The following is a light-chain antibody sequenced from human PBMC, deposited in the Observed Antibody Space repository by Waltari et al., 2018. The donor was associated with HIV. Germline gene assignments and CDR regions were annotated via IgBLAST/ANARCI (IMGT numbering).Light chain of an antibody. CDR1: QSVGTN. Sequence: EIVMTQSPATLSVSPGERVTLPCRASQSVGTNLAWYQQKPGQVPRLLIYAAATGATGIPARFSGSGSGTEFTLTISSLQSEDFAVYYCLQYNKWPPVYTFGQGTKLEIK. V-gene: IGKV3-15*01. J-gene: IGKJ2*01. CDR3: LQYNKWPPVYT. CDR2: AAA.